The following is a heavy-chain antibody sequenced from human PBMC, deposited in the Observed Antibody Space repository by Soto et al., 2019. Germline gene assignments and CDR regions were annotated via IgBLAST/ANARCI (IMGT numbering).Heavy chain of an antibody. J-gene: IGHJ6*03. CDR2: IHYSGSA. CDR1: GGSVRSFY. D-gene: IGHD6-6*01. V-gene: IGHV4-59*08. Sequence: PSETLSLTCTVSGGSVRSFYWSWIRQSPGKGFEWVGYIHYSGSADYNASLKSRVTMSVDTSTNEFSLKLTSVTAADTAIYYCARRARGSSSFYYYYYMDVWGKGTTVTVSS. CDR3: ARRARGSSSFYYYYYMDV.